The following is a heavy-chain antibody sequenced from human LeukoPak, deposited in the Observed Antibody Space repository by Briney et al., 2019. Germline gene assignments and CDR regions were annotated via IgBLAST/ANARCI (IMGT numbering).Heavy chain of an antibody. V-gene: IGHV3-23*01. CDR3: ATPYQLGPYYYYGMDV. CDR1: GFTFTNYA. J-gene: IGHJ6*02. CDR2: VSGSGDST. Sequence: GGSLRLSCAASGFTFTNYAMSWVRQAPGKGLEWISAVSGSGDSTYYADSVKGRFTISRDNSKNTLYLQINSLRAEDTAVYYCATPYQLGPYYYYGMDVWGQGTTVTVSS. D-gene: IGHD2-2*01.